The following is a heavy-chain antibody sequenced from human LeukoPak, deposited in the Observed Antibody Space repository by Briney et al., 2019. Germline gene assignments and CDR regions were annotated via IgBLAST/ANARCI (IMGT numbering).Heavy chain of an antibody. J-gene: IGHJ3*02. Sequence: PSQTLSLTCTVSGGSISSGGYYWSWIRQPPGKGLEWIGYIYHSGSTYYNPSLKSRVTISVDRSKNQFSLKLSSVTAADTAVYYCASFQAVAAHYVAFDIWGQGTMVTVSS. V-gene: IGHV4-30-2*01. CDR1: GGSISSGGYY. CDR3: ASFQAVAAHYVAFDI. CDR2: IYHSGST. D-gene: IGHD6-19*01.